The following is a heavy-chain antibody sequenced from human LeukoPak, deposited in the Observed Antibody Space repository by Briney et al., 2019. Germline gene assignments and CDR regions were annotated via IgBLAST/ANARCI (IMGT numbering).Heavy chain of an antibody. V-gene: IGHV5-51*01. CDR3: ARRLYNWNDPIDAVNI. D-gene: IGHD1-20*01. J-gene: IGHJ3*02. CDR2: IYPGDSGT. Sequence: GESLKISCKGSEYIFSRYWIAWARQRPGKGLEWMGMIYPGDSGTRYSPSFQGQVIISADMSIGAAYLQWSSLRASDTAIYFCARRLYNWNDPIDAVNIWGQGTVVTVSS. CDR1: EYIFSRYW.